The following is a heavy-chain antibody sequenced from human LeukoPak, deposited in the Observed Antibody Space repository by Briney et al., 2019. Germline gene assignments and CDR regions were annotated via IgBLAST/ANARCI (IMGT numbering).Heavy chain of an antibody. J-gene: IGHJ5*02. CDR1: GDSVSSNSVT. CDR2: TYYRSTWYN. Sequence: SQTLSLTCAISGDSVSSNSVTWNWIRQSPSRGLEWLGRTYYRSTWYNDYAVSVRGRITVNPDTSKNQFSLHLNSVTPEDTAVYYCARRLTQYDCFDPWGQGILVTISS. CDR3: ARRLTQYDCFDP. V-gene: IGHV6-1*01. D-gene: IGHD2-2*01.